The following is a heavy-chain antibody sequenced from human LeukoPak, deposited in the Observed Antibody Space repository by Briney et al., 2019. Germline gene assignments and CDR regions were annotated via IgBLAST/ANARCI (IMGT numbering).Heavy chain of an antibody. D-gene: IGHD3-3*01. J-gene: IGHJ4*02. Sequence: GASVKVSCKASGYAFTRHYMHWVRQAPGQGLEWMGLINPSGSSTIYAQKFQGRVTMTRDMSTSTDYMELSSLRSEDTAVYYCARHTGSLYDFWSGYIDYWGQGTLVTVSS. V-gene: IGHV1-46*01. CDR2: INPSGSST. CDR3: ARHTGSLYDFWSGYIDY. CDR1: GYAFTRHY.